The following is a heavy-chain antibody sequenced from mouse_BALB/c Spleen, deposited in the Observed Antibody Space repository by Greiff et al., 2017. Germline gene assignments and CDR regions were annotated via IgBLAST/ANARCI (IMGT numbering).Heavy chain of an antibody. V-gene: IGHV5-6-5*01. J-gene: IGHJ4*01. CDR2: ISSGGST. D-gene: IGHD2-14*01. CDR3: ARRGDYRYNYAMDY. CDR1: GFTFSSYA. Sequence: EVQVVESGGGLVKPGGSLKLSCAASGFTFSSYAMSWVRQTPEKRLEWVASISSGGSTYYPDSVKGRFTISRDNARNILYLQMSSLRSEDTAMYYCARRGDYRYNYAMDYWGQGTSVTVSS.